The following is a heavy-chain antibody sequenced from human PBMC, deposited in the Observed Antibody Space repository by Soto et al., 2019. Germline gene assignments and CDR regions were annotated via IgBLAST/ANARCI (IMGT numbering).Heavy chain of an antibody. D-gene: IGHD3-10*01. CDR3: ARVLWFGEDYYGMDV. J-gene: IGHJ6*02. Sequence: LRLSCAASGFTFSSYGMHWVRQAPGKGLEWVAVISYDGNNKYYADSVKGRFTISRDNSKNTLYLQMNSLRAEDTAVYYCARVLWFGEDYYGMDVWGQGTTVTVSS. CDR2: ISYDGNNK. CDR1: GFTFSSYG. V-gene: IGHV3-30*03.